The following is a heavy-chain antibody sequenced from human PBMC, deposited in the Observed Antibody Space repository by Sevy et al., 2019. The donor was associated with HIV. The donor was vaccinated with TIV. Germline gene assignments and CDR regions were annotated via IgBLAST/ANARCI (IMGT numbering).Heavy chain of an antibody. CDR2: IKSKTDGGTT. CDR3: TTDLATIYYYYGMDV. Sequence: GGSLRLSCAASGFTFSNAWMSWVRQAPGKGLEWVGSIKSKTDGGTTDYAAPVKGRFTISRDDSKNTLYLQMNSLKTEDTAVYYCTTDLATIYYYYGMDVWGQGTTVTVSS. CDR1: GFTFSNAW. D-gene: IGHD5-12*01. J-gene: IGHJ6*02. V-gene: IGHV3-15*01.